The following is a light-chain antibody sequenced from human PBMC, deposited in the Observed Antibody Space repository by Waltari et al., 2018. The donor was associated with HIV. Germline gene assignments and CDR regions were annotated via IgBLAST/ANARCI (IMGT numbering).Light chain of an antibody. Sequence: QSVMTQPASASGTPGQRVTISCSGSRSNIGSNTVSWFQQLPRTAPRLLIYGKNQRPSGVPDRFSGSKSGTAASLAISGLQSEDEADYFCAAWHDSLNGPVFGGGTKLTVL. J-gene: IGLJ2*01. CDR3: AAWHDSLNGPV. CDR1: RSNIGSNT. V-gene: IGLV1-44*01. CDR2: GKN.